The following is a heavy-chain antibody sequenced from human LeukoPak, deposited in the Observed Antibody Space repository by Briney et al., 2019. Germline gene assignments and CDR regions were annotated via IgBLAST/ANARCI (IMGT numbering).Heavy chain of an antibody. J-gene: IGHJ5*02. CDR2: IYDSGST. Sequence: SETLSLTCTVSGGSIRSSYYYWGWIRQPPGKGLEWIGSIYDSGSTYYNPSLKSRVTISVDTSKNQFSLKLTSVTAADTAVYYCARGPAGYSSGWYGINWFDPWGQGTMVTVSS. CDR3: ARGPAGYSSGWYGINWFDP. D-gene: IGHD6-19*01. CDR1: GGSIRSSYYY. V-gene: IGHV4-39*01.